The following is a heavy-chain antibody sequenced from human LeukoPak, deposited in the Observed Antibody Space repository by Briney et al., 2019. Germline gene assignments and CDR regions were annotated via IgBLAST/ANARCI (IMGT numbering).Heavy chain of an antibody. Sequence: SETLSLTCTVSGGSISSSSYYWGWIRQPPGKGLEWIGSFYYSGSTYYNPSLKSRVTISVDTSKNQFSLKLSSVTAADTAVYYCARHYGSGSYYSPFDYWGQGTLVTVSS. CDR1: GGSISSSSYY. CDR2: FYYSGST. V-gene: IGHV4-39*01. J-gene: IGHJ4*02. CDR3: ARHYGSGSYYSPFDY. D-gene: IGHD3-10*01.